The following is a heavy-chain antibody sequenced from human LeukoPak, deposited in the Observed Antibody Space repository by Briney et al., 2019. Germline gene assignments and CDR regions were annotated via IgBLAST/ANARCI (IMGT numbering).Heavy chain of an antibody. CDR2: INPSGGST. D-gene: IGHD4/OR15-4a*01. V-gene: IGHV1-46*01. Sequence: AASVEVSCKASGYTFTSYYMHWVRQAPGQGLEWMGIINPSGGSTSYAQKFQGRVTMTRDTSTSSAYMELSSLSSDDTAMYYCARDLGAYYGPNYWGQGTLVTVSS. CDR3: ARDLGAYYGPNY. CDR1: GYTFTSYY. J-gene: IGHJ4*02.